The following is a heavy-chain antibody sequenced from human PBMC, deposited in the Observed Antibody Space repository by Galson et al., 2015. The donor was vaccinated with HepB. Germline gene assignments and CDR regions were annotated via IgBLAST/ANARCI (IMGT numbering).Heavy chain of an antibody. CDR3: ARTYYYDSSGYYYHYYYYMDV. CDR1: GYTFTSYG. J-gene: IGHJ6*03. V-gene: IGHV1-18*01. D-gene: IGHD3-22*01. Sequence: SVKVSCKASGYTFTSYGISWVRQAPGQGLEWMGWISAYNGNTNYAQKLQGRVTMTTDTSTSTAYMELRSLRSDDTAVYYCARTYYYDSSGYYYHYYYYMDVWGKGTTVTGSS. CDR2: ISAYNGNT.